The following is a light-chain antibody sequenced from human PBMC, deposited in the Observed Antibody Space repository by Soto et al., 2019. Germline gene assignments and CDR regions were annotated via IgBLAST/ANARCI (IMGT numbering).Light chain of an antibody. CDR3: QEYGSSPPRR. CDR2: GAS. Sequence: IMLTQTPGMLSLSPRERATLSCRTIQSVSNDFLAWYQQKPGQAPRLLIYGASTRATDVPDRFSGSGSGEDFTLSISRLEPEDFAVYSCQEYGSSPPRRLGGGTKVDIK. V-gene: IGKV3-20*01. CDR1: QSVSNDF. J-gene: IGKJ4*02.